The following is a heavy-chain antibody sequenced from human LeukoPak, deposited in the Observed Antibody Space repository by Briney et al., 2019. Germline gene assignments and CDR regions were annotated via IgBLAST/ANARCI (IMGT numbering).Heavy chain of an antibody. J-gene: IGHJ3*02. CDR2: IYYSGST. D-gene: IGHD3-22*01. Sequence: PSETLSLTCTVSGDSISSTNYYWGWIRQPPGKGLEWIGSIYYSGSTYYNPSLKSRVTISVDTSKNQFSLKLSSVTAADTAVYYCARHYYYDSSGYRDAFDIWGQGTMVTVSS. CDR1: GDSISSTNYY. V-gene: IGHV4-39*01. CDR3: ARHYYYDSSGYRDAFDI.